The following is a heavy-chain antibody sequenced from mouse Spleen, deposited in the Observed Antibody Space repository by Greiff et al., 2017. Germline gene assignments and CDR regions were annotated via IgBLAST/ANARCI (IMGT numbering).Heavy chain of an antibody. J-gene: IGHJ2*01. Sequence: QVQLKQPGAELVRPGSSVKLSCKASGYTFTSYWMHWVKQRPIQGLEWIGNIDPSDSETHYNQKFKDKATLTVDKSSSTAYMQLSSLTSEDSAVYYCARNYGNYDFDYWGQGTTLTVSS. V-gene: IGHV1-52*01. CDR3: ARNYGNYDFDY. CDR1: GYTFTSYW. CDR2: IDPSDSET. D-gene: IGHD2-1*01.